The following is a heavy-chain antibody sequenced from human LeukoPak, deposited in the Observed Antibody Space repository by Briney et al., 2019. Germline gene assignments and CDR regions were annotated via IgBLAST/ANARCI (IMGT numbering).Heavy chain of an antibody. D-gene: IGHD5/OR15-5a*01. J-gene: IGHJ5*02. CDR1: GGSISPYH. CDR2: IYNTGST. V-gene: IGHV4-59*01. CDR3: VYYSIVSGCFDP. Sequence: SETLSLTCTVSGGSISPYHWSCVRQPPGKGLEWIWYIYNTGSTNYNPSLKSRVTISVDTSKNQFSLNLTSVTAADTAVYYCVYYSIVSGCFDPWGQGTLVTVSS.